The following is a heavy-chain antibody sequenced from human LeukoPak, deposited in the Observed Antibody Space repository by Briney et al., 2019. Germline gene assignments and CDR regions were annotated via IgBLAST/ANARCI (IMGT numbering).Heavy chain of an antibody. CDR2: IFYTGST. D-gene: IGHD1-14*01. J-gene: IGHJ5*02. CDR3: ARLNKPGWFDP. CDR1: GGSISSSNYY. V-gene: IGHV4-39*01. Sequence: SETLSLTCTVSGGSISSSNYYWAWIRQPPGKGLEWIANIFYTGSTYYNPSLKSRVTISVDTSKNQFSLRRTSVTATDTAVYYCARLNKPGWFDPWGQGTLVTVSS.